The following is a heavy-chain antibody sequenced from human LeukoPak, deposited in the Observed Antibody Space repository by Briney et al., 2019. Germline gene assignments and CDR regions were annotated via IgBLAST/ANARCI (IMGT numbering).Heavy chain of an antibody. V-gene: IGHV3-48*01. CDR3: ARRGVGYCSGGSCYFDY. Sequence: PGGSLRLSCAASGFTFSSYSMNWVRQAPGKGLEWVSYISSSSSTIYYADSVKGRFTISRDNAKNSLYLQMNSLRAEDTAVYYCARRGVGYCSGGSCYFDYWGQGTLVTVSS. D-gene: IGHD2-15*01. CDR2: ISSSSSTI. CDR1: GFTFSSYS. J-gene: IGHJ4*02.